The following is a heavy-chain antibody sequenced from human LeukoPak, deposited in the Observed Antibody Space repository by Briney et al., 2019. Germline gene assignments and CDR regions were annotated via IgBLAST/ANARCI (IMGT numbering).Heavy chain of an antibody. D-gene: IGHD3-10*01. Sequence: GESLQISCKGSGYSFTTYWIGWVRQMPGKGLEWMGIIYPGDSDTRYSPSFPGQVTISADKSISTAYLQWSSLKASDTAMYYCARHLMVRGVISFYYYMDVWGKGTTVTISS. CDR1: GYSFTTYW. V-gene: IGHV5-51*01. CDR2: IYPGDSDT. J-gene: IGHJ6*03. CDR3: ARHLMVRGVISFYYYMDV.